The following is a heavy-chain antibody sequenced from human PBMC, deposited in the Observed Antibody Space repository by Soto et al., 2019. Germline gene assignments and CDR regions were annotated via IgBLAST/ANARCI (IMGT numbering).Heavy chain of an antibody. V-gene: IGHV3-9*01. CDR3: AKDMEWSGYGRFDY. J-gene: IGHJ4*02. Sequence: EVQLVESGGGLVQPGRSLRLSCAASGFTFDDYAMHWVRQAPGKGLEWVSGISWNSGSIGYADSVKGRFTISRDNAKNCLYLQMNSLRAEDTDLYYCAKDMEWSGYGRFDYWGQGTLVTVSS. CDR1: GFTFDDYA. CDR2: ISWNSGSI. D-gene: IGHD3-3*01.